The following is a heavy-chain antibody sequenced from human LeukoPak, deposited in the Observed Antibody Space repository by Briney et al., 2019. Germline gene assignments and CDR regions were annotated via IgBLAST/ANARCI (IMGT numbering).Heavy chain of an antibody. CDR2: FYTRGST. D-gene: IGHD3-10*01. V-gene: IGHV4-4*07. J-gene: IGHJ6*03. CDR3: ARGVSPDNIWFGELRHYYYMDV. Sequence: SDTLSLPCTLSGRSLSSYYSSWLRHPAGKALEWIGRFYTRGSTNYNPSLNSRVTMSVDTSKNQFSLKLSSVTAADTAVYYCARGVSPDNIWFGELRHYYYMDVWGKGTTVTVSS. CDR1: GRSLSSYY.